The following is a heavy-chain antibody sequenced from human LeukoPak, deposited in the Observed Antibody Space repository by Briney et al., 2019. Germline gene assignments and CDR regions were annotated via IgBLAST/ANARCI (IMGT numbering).Heavy chain of an antibody. CDR2: ISADGGNI. J-gene: IGHJ3*02. CDR3: GKNRYSGSLSPFDI. D-gene: IGHD1-26*01. CDR1: GFIFSNRF. V-gene: IGHV3-23*01. Sequence: GGSLRLSCAASGFIFSNRFMSWVRQAPGKGLEWVSSISADGGNIYYADSVKGRFTISRGNSKNTLFLQMNSLRAEDTAVYYCGKNRYSGSLSPFDIWGQGTMVTVSS.